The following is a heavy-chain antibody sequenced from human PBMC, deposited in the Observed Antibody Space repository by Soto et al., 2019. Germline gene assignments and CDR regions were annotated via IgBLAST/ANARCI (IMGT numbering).Heavy chain of an antibody. CDR2: ISGSGGST. J-gene: IGHJ4*02. CDR1: GFTFSSYG. V-gene: IGHV3-23*01. Sequence: PGESLRLSCAASGFTFSSYGMSWVRQAPGKGLEWVSGISGSGGSTYYADSVKGRFTISRDNPKNTLYLQMNSLRAEDTAVYYFAKEGRYSSSRGYFDYWGQGTLVTVSS. CDR3: AKEGRYSSSRGYFDY. D-gene: IGHD6-13*01.